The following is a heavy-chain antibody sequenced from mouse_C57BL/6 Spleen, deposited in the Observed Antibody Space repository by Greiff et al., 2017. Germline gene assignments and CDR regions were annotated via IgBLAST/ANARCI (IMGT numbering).Heavy chain of an antibody. D-gene: IGHD2-4*01. CDR2: IDPNSGGT. Sequence: QVQLKQPGAELVKPGASVKLSCKASGYTFTSYWMHWVKQRPGRGLEWIGRIDPNSGGTKYNEKFKSKATLTVDKPSSTAYMQLSSLTSEDSAVYYCARSGYDCGGWFAYWGQGTLVTVSA. CDR1: GYTFTSYW. J-gene: IGHJ3*01. CDR3: ARSGYDCGGWFAY. V-gene: IGHV1-72*01.